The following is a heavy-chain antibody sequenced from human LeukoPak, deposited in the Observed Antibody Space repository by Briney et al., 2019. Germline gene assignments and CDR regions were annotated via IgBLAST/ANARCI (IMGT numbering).Heavy chain of an antibody. J-gene: IGHJ4*02. CDR2: INSDGTTT. D-gene: IGHD5-24*01. V-gene: IGHV3-74*01. Sequence: PGGSLRLSCAASGFTFSSYWMHWVRQAPGKGLVWVSSINSDGTTTTYADSVKGRFTISRDNSKNSLYLQMNSLRTEDTALYYCASGGAYVEMARDDDYWGQGTLVTVSS. CDR3: ASGGAYVEMARDDDY. CDR1: GFTFSSYW.